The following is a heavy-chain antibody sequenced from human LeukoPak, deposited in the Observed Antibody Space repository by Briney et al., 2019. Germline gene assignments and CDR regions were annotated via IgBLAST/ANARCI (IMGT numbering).Heavy chain of an antibody. CDR1: GFTFSSYA. J-gene: IGHJ5*02. V-gene: IGHV3-23*01. D-gene: IGHD3-3*01. CDR3: AAQRRMAVWFWRRSWFDP. Sequence: GGSLRLSCAASGFTFSSYAMSWVRQAPGKGLEWVSAISGSGGSTYNADSVKGRFTISRDNSKNTLYLQMNSLRAEDTAVYYCAAQRRMAVWFWRRSWFDPWGQGTLVTVSS. CDR2: ISGSGGST.